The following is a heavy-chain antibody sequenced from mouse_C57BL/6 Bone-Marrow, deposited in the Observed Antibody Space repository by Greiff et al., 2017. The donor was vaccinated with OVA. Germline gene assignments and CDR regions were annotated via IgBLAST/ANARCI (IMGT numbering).Heavy chain of an antibody. D-gene: IGHD1-1*01. Sequence: QVQLQQSGAELVRPGTSVKVSCKASGYAFTNYLIEWVKQRPGQGLEWIGVINPGSGGTNYNEKFKGKATLTADKSSSTAYMQLSSLTSEDSAVYFCARNGITTVVASFDDWGQGTTLTVSS. J-gene: IGHJ2*01. CDR2: INPGSGGT. CDR1: GYAFTNYL. CDR3: ARNGITTVVASFDD. V-gene: IGHV1-54*01.